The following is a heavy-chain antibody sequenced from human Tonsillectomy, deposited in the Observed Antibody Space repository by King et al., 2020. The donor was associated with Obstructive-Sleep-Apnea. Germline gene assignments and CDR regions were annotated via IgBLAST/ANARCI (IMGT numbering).Heavy chain of an antibody. CDR1: GYTFNDYY. J-gene: IGHJ4*02. V-gene: IGHV1-2*02. CDR3: AIWLSGYFDY. D-gene: IGHD5-18*01. Sequence: QLVQSGAEVKKPGASVKVSCKASGYTFNDYYIHWVRQAPGQGLEWMGWINPNSGGTNYAENFQGRVSMTRDTSMSTAYMELSRLRSDDTAVYYCAIWLSGYFDYWGQGTLVTVSS. CDR2: INPNSGGT.